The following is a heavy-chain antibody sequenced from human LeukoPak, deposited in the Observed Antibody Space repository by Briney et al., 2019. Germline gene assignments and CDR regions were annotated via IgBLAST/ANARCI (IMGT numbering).Heavy chain of an antibody. J-gene: IGHJ6*03. CDR3: ARDTGPRDFYYYYYMDV. CDR1: GGSISSYY. CDR2: IYTSGST. D-gene: IGHD3-3*01. V-gene: IGHV4-4*07. Sequence: SETLSLTCTVSGGSISSYYWSWLRQPAGKGLEWLGRIYTSGSTNYNPSLKSRVTISVDTSKNQFSLKLSSVTAADTAVYYCARDTGPRDFYYYYYMDVWGKGTTVTVSS.